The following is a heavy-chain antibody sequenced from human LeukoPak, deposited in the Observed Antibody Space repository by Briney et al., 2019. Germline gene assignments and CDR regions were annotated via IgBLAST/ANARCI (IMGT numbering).Heavy chain of an antibody. V-gene: IGHV3-73*01. CDR3: TRHASMIRGVPQSLYGMDV. Sequence: GGSLKLSCAASGFTFSGSAMHWVRQASGKGLEWVGRIRIKANNYATAYAASVQGRFTISRDDSKNTAYLQMNSLQTEDTAVYYCTRHASMIRGVPQSLYGMDVRGQGTTVTVSS. CDR1: GFTFSGSA. CDR2: IRIKANNYAT. D-gene: IGHD3-10*01. J-gene: IGHJ6*02.